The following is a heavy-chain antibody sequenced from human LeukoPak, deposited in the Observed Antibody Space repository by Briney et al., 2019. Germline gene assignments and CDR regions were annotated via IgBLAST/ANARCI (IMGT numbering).Heavy chain of an antibody. Sequence: ASVKVSCKASGGTFSSYAISWVRQAPGQGLEWMGRTIPILGIANYAQKFQGRVTITADKSTSTAYMELSSLRSEDTAVYYCARSWAIYGYADYWGQGTLVTVSS. D-gene: IGHD5-18*01. CDR2: TIPILGIA. CDR3: ARSWAIYGYADY. J-gene: IGHJ4*02. V-gene: IGHV1-69*04. CDR1: GGTFSSYA.